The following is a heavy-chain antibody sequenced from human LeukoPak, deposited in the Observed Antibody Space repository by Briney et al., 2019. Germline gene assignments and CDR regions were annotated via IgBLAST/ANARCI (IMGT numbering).Heavy chain of an antibody. CDR1: GFTFSNYG. V-gene: IGHV3-21*05. CDR3: ARDANGDYVNAFDI. Sequence: GGSLRLSCAASGFTFSNYGMNWVRQAPGKGLEWVSYISKTSTDIYYADSVKGRFTISRDNAMNSLHLQMNSLRDEDTAVYYCARDANGDYVNAFDIWGQGTMVTVSS. D-gene: IGHD4-17*01. J-gene: IGHJ3*02. CDR2: ISKTSTDI.